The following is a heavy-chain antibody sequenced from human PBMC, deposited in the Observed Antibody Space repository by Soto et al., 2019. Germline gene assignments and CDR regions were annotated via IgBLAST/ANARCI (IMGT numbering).Heavy chain of an antibody. CDR1: GFTLSLYY. V-gene: IGHV3-74*01. Sequence: EVQLVESGGGLVQPGGSLRLSCAASGFTLSLYYMHWVRQVPGKGLVWVAHINGDGSVIDYADSVTGRFSISRDNGKNTLYLQMKSLRADDTAIYYCGSGGVAAAVDVWGQGTLVSVSS. CDR3: GSGGVAAAVDV. CDR2: INGDGSVI. J-gene: IGHJ5*02. D-gene: IGHD6-13*01.